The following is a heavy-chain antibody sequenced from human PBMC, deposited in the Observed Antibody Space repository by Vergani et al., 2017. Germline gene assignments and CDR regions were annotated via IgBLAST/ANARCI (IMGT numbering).Heavy chain of an antibody. J-gene: IGHJ1*01. CDR2: INPSGGST. V-gene: IGHV1-46*01. Sequence: QVQLVQSGAEVKKPGSSVKVSCKASGGTFSSYAISWVRQAPGQGLEWMGIINPSGGSTSYAQKFQGRVTMTRDTSTSTVYMELSSLRSEDTAVYYCARGGGWSSSGSEYFQHWGQGTLVTVSS. D-gene: IGHD6-19*01. CDR3: ARGGGWSSSGSEYFQH. CDR1: GGTFSSYA.